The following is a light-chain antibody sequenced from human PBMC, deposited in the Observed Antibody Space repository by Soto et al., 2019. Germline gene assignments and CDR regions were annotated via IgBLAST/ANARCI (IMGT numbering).Light chain of an antibody. V-gene: IGKV1-5*03. CDR2: QAS. Sequence: DIQMTQSPSILSASVGDRVTITCRASQSIDDWLAWYQQKPGRAPKLLIYQASSLESGGPSRFSGSRSGTEFTLTISSLQADDFANYYCQQYRSYSWTFGQGSKVEIK. CDR1: QSIDDW. CDR3: QQYRSYSWT. J-gene: IGKJ1*01.